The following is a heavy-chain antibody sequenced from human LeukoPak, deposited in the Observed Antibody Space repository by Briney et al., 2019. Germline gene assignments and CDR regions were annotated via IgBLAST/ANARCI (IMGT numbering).Heavy chain of an antibody. CDR2: INPNTGGT. D-gene: IGHD3-3*01. CDR1: GYTFTAYY. J-gene: IGHJ4*02. CDR3: AREEHDFWSGSQYYFDY. V-gene: IGHV1-2*02. Sequence: GASVKVSCKASGYTFTAYYIHWVRQAPGQGLEWMGWINPNTGGTNYAQKFQGGVTMTRDTSISTAYMELSSLRSDDTAVYYCAREEHDFWSGSQYYFDYWGQGTLVTVSS.